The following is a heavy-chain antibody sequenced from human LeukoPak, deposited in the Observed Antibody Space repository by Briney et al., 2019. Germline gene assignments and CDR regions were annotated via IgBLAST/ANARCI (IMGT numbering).Heavy chain of an antibody. CDR3: AKSPIAAAGYIDY. D-gene: IGHD6-13*01. Sequence: HPGGSLRLSCAASGFTFSSYAMSWVRQAPGKGLEWVSAISGSGSSTYYADSVKGRFTISRDNSKNTLYLQMNSLRAEDTAVYYCAKSPIAAAGYIDYWGQGTLVTVSS. CDR2: ISGSGSST. CDR1: GFTFSSYA. J-gene: IGHJ4*02. V-gene: IGHV3-23*01.